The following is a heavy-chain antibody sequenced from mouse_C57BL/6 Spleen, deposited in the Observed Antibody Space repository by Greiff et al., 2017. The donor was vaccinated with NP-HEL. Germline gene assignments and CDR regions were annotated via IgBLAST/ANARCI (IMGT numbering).Heavy chain of an antibody. V-gene: IGHV1-63*01. CDR2: IYPGGGYT. CDR1: GYTFTNYW. D-gene: IGHD2-1*01. Sequence: VQLQQSGAELVRPGTSVKMSCKASGYTFTNYWIGWAKQRPGHGLEWIGDIYPGGGYTNYNEKFKGKAKLTADKSSSTAYMQFSSLTSEDSAIYYCAIGGNSLVRGAMDYWGQGTSVTVSS. J-gene: IGHJ4*01. CDR3: AIGGNSLVRGAMDY.